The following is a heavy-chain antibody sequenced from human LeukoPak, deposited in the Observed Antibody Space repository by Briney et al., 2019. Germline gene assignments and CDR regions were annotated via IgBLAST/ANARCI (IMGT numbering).Heavy chain of an antibody. J-gene: IGHJ4*02. CDR2: ISGSGGST. Sequence: GGSLRLSCAASGFTFSGYAMSWVRQAPGKGLEWVSAISGSGGSTYYADSVKGRFTFSRDNSKNTLYLQMNSLRAEDTAVYYCASPLAGTSFANYFDYWGQGTLVTVSS. V-gene: IGHV3-23*01. CDR3: ASPLAGTSFANYFDY. D-gene: IGHD2-2*01. CDR1: GFTFSGYA.